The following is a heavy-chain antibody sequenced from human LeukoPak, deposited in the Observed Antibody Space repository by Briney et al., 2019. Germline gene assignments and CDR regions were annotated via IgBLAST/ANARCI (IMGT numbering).Heavy chain of an antibody. V-gene: IGHV4-61*02. D-gene: IGHD3-9*01. CDR1: GGSISSSSYY. J-gene: IGHJ4*02. CDR3: AREPYYDILTGYYYDY. Sequence: SETLSLTCTVSGGSISSSSYYWSWIRQPAGKGLEWIGRIYTSGSTNYNPSLKSRVTMSVDTSKNQFSLKLSSVTAADTAVYYCAREPYYDILTGYYYDYWGQGTLVTVSS. CDR2: IYTSGST.